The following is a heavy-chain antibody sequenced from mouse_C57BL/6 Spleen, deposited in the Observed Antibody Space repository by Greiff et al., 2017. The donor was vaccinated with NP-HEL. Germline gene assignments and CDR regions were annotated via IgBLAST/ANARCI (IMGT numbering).Heavy chain of an antibody. J-gene: IGHJ2*01. D-gene: IGHD2-12*01. Sequence: EVQLQQSGPELVKPGASVKIPCKASGYTFTDYKMDWVKQSHGKSLEWIGDINPNNGGTIYNQKFKGKATLTVDKSSSTAYMELRSLTSEDTAVYSCARGIYDGYYFDYWGQGTTLTVSS. CDR2: INPNNGGT. V-gene: IGHV1-18*01. CDR1: GYTFTDYK. CDR3: ARGIYDGYYFDY.